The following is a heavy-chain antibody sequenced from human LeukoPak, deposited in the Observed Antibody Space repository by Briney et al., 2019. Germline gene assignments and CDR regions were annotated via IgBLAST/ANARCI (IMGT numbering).Heavy chain of an antibody. Sequence: PGGSLRLSCAAPGFTFSSYAMSWVRQAPGKGLEYVSVISGSGGSTHYRDSVKGRFTISRDNSKNTLYLQMNSLRVEGTAVYYCAKDGTTTITFDYWGQGTLVTVSS. J-gene: IGHJ4*02. V-gene: IGHV3-23*01. D-gene: IGHD1-1*01. CDR3: AKDGTTTITFDY. CDR2: ISGSGGST. CDR1: GFTFSSYA.